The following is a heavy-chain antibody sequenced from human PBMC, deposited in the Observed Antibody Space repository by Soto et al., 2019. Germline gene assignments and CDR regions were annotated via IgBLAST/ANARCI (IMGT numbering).Heavy chain of an antibody. CDR1: GGAISSGGYS. V-gene: IGHV4-30-2*01. J-gene: IGHJ1*01. CDR2: MYHSGST. Sequence: SETLSLTCAGWGGAISSGGYSWSWIRQPPVKGLEWIGYMYHSGSTYYNPSLKSRVTISIDRSKNQFSLKLSSVTAADTAVYYCAISYGDYWYFQPRGHGPLVT. CDR3: AISYGDYWYFQP. D-gene: IGHD4-17*01.